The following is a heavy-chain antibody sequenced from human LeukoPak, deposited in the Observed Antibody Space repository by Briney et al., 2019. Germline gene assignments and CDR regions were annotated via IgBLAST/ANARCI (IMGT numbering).Heavy chain of an antibody. D-gene: IGHD3-10*01. J-gene: IGHJ6*02. CDR3: ARSQYYYGSGSSGMDV. Sequence: GGSLRLSCAASGFTFSSYNMNWVRQAPGKGLEWVSSISSSSSYIYYADSVKGRFTISRDNAKNSLYLQMNSLRAEDTAVYYCARSQYYYGSGSSGMDVWGQGTTVTVSS. V-gene: IGHV3-21*01. CDR1: GFTFSSYN. CDR2: ISSSSSYI.